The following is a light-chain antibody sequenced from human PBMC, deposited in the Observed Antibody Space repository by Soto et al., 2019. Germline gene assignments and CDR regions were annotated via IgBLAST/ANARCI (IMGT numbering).Light chain of an antibody. J-gene: IGLJ1*01. Sequence: QSVLTQPASVSGSPGQSITISCTGNSSDVGGYNYVSWYQQHPGKASKLMIYDVSNRPSGVFNRFSGSKSGNTASLTISGLQAEDEADYYCTSYTGSSTHVFGTGTKVTVL. V-gene: IGLV2-14*01. CDR1: SSDVGGYNY. CDR2: DVS. CDR3: TSYTGSSTHV.